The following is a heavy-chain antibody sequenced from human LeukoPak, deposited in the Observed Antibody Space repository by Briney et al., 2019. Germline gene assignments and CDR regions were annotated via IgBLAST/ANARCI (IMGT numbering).Heavy chain of an antibody. V-gene: IGHV3-9*01. D-gene: IGHD3-16*02. CDR2: ISWNSATI. J-gene: IGHJ4*02. CDR3: TKGRYARTFDC. Sequence: LAGGSLRLSCAASGFTFDDYATHWVRQAPGKGLEWVSGISWNSATIAYADSVKGRFTISRDNAKNSLYLQMNSLRAEDTALYYCTKGRYARTFDCWGQGTLVTVSS. CDR1: GFTFDDYA.